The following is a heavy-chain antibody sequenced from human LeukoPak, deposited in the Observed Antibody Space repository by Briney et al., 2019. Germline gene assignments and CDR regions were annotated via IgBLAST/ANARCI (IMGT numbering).Heavy chain of an antibody. CDR3: ARDLSWELPTYDAFDI. J-gene: IGHJ3*02. Sequence: GGSLGLSCAASGFTFSSYSMNWVRQAPGKGLEWVSSISSSSSYKYYASLVKGRITISRDNAKNSLYLQMNSLRAEDTAVYYCARDLSWELPTYDAFDIWGQGTMVTVSS. V-gene: IGHV3-21*01. CDR1: GFTFSSYS. CDR2: ISSSSSYK. D-gene: IGHD1-26*01.